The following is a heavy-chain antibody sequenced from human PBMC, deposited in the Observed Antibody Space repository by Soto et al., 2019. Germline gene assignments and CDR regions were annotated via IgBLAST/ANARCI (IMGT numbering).Heavy chain of an antibody. J-gene: IGHJ3*02. Sequence: PSETLSLTCTVSGGSISSSSYYWGWIRQPPGKGLEWIGSIYYSGNTYYNTSLKSRVTISVDTSKNQFSLKLSSVTAADTAVYYCARRGYYAISAFDIWGQGTMVT. D-gene: IGHD2-8*01. CDR3: ARRGYYAISAFDI. CDR2: IYYSGNT. CDR1: GGSISSSSYY. V-gene: IGHV4-39*01.